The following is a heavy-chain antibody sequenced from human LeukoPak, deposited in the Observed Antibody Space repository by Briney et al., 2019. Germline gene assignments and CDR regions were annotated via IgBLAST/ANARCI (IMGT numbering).Heavy chain of an antibody. Sequence: PGGSLRLSCAASGFNFNRYAMSWVRQAPGKGREWVSGIIDNGDTTYHANSVKGRFTISRDNSKNTLYLQMHSLRAEDTAVYYCAKLGGQEIYNYYVGVWGKGTTVAVSS. D-gene: IGHD3-16*01. V-gene: IGHV3-23*01. CDR3: AKLGGQEIYNYYVGV. CDR2: IIDNGDTT. J-gene: IGHJ6*03. CDR1: GFNFNRYA.